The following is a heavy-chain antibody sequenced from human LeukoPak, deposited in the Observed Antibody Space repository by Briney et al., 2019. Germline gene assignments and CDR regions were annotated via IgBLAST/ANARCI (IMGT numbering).Heavy chain of an antibody. V-gene: IGHV3-11*04. CDR1: GFTFSDYY. CDR2: ISSSGSTI. CDR3: AREMGFGEMTANFDY. Sequence: GGSLRLSCAASGFTFSDYYMSWIRQAPGKGLEWVSYISSSGSTIYYADSVKGRFTISRDNAKNSLYLQMNSLRAEDTAVYYCAREMGFGEMTANFDYWGQGTLVTVSS. J-gene: IGHJ4*02. D-gene: IGHD3-10*01.